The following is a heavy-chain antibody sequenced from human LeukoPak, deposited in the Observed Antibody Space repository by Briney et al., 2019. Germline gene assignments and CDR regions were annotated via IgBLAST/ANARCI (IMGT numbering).Heavy chain of an antibody. CDR1: GFTFSSYW. CDR2: ISGSGANT. Sequence: PGGSLRLSCAASGFTFSSYWMSWVRQAPGKGLEWVSTISGSGANTYYTDSVKGRFTISRDNSKNTGYLQMNSLRAEDTAVYYCAKDLYSVTTFTLNFWGQGTLVTVSS. V-gene: IGHV3-23*01. CDR3: AKDLYSVTTFTLNF. D-gene: IGHD4-17*01. J-gene: IGHJ4*02.